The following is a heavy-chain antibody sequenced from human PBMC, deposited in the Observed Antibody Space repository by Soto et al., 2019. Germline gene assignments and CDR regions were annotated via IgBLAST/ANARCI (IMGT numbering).Heavy chain of an antibody. CDR2: INHSGST. CDR3: ARGQLRYFDWPLDY. Sequence: PSETLSLTCAVYGGSFSGYYWSWIRQPPGKGLEWIGEINHSGSTNYNPSLKSRVTISVDTSKNQFSLKLSSVTAADTAVYYCARGQLRYFDWPLDYWGQGTLVTVSS. V-gene: IGHV4-34*01. D-gene: IGHD3-9*01. J-gene: IGHJ4*02. CDR1: GGSFSGYY.